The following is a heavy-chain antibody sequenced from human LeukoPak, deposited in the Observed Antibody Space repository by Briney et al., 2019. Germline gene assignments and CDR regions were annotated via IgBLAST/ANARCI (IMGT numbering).Heavy chain of an antibody. Sequence: GASVKVSCKASGYTFTSYYMHWVRQAPGQGLEWMGIINPSGGSTSYAQKFQGRVTMTRDTSTSTGYMELSSLRSDDTAVYYCARDPMGYSSSWPYFDYWGQGTLVTVSS. CDR3: ARDPMGYSSSWPYFDY. D-gene: IGHD6-13*01. J-gene: IGHJ4*02. CDR1: GYTFTSYY. CDR2: INPSGGST. V-gene: IGHV1-46*01.